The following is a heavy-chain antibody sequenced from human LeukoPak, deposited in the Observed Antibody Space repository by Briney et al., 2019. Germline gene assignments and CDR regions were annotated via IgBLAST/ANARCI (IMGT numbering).Heavy chain of an antibody. J-gene: IGHJ4*02. CDR2: IWYDGSSK. Sequence: GGSLRLSCAASGFTFSSYGMHWVRQAPGKGLEWVAVIWYDGSSKYYADSVKGRFTISRDNSKNTLYLRMNSLRAEDTAVYYCARDRSGSHDYWGQGTLVTVSS. CDR3: ARDRSGSHDY. V-gene: IGHV3-33*01. CDR1: GFTFSSYG. D-gene: IGHD1-26*01.